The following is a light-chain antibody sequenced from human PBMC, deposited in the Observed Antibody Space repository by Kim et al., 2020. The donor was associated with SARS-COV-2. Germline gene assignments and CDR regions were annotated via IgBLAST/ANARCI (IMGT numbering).Light chain of an antibody. J-gene: IGLJ2*01. Sequence: SYELTQPPSVSVAPGKTARITCGGNNIGSKRVYWYQQKPGQAPVLVIYYDSDRPSGIPERFSGSNSGNTATLTISRVEAGDEADYYCQVWDSSSDHVVFGGGTQLTVL. CDR3: QVWDSSSDHVV. CDR2: YDS. CDR1: NIGSKR. V-gene: IGLV3-21*04.